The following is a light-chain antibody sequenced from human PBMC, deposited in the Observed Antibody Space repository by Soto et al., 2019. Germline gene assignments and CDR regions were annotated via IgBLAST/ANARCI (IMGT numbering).Light chain of an antibody. V-gene: IGKV1-39*01. CDR2: AAS. CDR3: QQSYSTPLT. J-gene: IGKJ4*01. Sequence: DIQMTQSPSSLSASVGDRVTITSRASQSISSYLNWYQQKPGKAPKILIYAASSLQSGVPSRFSGSGSGTDFTLTISSLQPEDFATYYCQQSYSTPLTFGGGTKVDIK. CDR1: QSISSY.